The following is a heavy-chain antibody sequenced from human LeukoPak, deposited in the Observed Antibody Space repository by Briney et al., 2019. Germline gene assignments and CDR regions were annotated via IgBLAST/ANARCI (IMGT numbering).Heavy chain of an antibody. CDR1: GYTFTSYG. CDR3: ARDWAPLSGNYYDAWFDP. J-gene: IGHJ5*02. CDR2: ISADNGNT. Sequence: ASVKVSCKASGYTFTSYGISWVRQAPGRGLEWKGWISADNGNTKYAQKLQGRVTMTTDTSTSTAYMELRSLRSDDTAVYYCARDWAPLSGNYYDAWFDPWGQGTLVTVSS. V-gene: IGHV1-18*01. D-gene: IGHD1-26*01.